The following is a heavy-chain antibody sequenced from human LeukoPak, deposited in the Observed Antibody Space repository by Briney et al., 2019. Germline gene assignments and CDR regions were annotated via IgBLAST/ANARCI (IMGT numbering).Heavy chain of an antibody. Sequence: SETLSLTCAVYGGSFSGYYWSWIRQPPGKGLEWIGEINHSGSTNYNPSLKSRVTVSVDASKNQFSLKLSSVTAADTAVYYCARGLVIMLAMDVWGKGTTVTVSS. D-gene: IGHD3-9*01. V-gene: IGHV4-34*01. J-gene: IGHJ6*04. CDR3: ARGLVIMLAMDV. CDR1: GGSFSGYY. CDR2: INHSGST.